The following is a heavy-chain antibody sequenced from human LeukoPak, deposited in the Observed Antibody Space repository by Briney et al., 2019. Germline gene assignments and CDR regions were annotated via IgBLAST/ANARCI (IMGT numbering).Heavy chain of an antibody. J-gene: IGHJ5*02. Sequence: GGSLRLSCAASGFTFSRHGMHWVRQAPGKGLEWVAFIQYHGSDIFYADSVKGRFTISRDNSKNTLYLQMNSLRAEDTAVYYCARDAYYDFWSGYYRWFDPWGQGTLVTVSS. CDR1: GFTFSRHG. CDR2: IQYHGSDI. V-gene: IGHV3-30*02. CDR3: ARDAYYDFWSGYYRWFDP. D-gene: IGHD3-3*01.